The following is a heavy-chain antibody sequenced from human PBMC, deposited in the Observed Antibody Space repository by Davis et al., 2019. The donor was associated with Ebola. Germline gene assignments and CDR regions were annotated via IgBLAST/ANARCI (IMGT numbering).Heavy chain of an antibody. V-gene: IGHV4-61*05. CDR2: IYYSGST. Sequence: MPSETLSLTCTVSGGSISSSSYYWGWIRQPPGKGLEWIGYIYYSGSTNYNPSLKSRVTISVDTSKNQFSLKLSSVTAADTAVYYCARRSSIAAPFYWGQGTLVTVSS. CDR1: GGSISSSSYY. CDR3: ARRSSIAAPFY. J-gene: IGHJ4*02. D-gene: IGHD6-6*01.